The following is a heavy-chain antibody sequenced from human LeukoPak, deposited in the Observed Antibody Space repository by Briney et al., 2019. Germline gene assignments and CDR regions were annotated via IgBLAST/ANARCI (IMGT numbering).Heavy chain of an antibody. D-gene: IGHD5-18*01. J-gene: IGHJ4*02. CDR3: ARDLREGYSYGYDY. CDR1: GFTFSSYS. CDR2: ISSSSSYI. V-gene: IGHV3-21*01. Sequence: GGSLRLSCAASGFTFSSYSMNWVRQAPGKGLEWVSSISSSSSYIYYADSVKGRFTISRDNAKNSLYLQMNSLRAEDTAVYYCARDLREGYSYGYDYWGQGTLVTVSS.